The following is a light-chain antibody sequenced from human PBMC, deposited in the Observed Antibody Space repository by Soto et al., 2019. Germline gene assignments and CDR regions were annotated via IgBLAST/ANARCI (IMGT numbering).Light chain of an antibody. CDR1: QAISSW. CDR2: KPS. V-gene: IGKV1-5*03. J-gene: IGKJ1*01. CDR3: QHYNSYSEA. Sequence: DIQMTQSPSTLSGSVGDRVTLSCRASQAISSWLAWYQQKPGKAPKLLIYKPSTLKSGVPSRFSGSGSGTEFTLTISSLQPDDFATYYCQHYNSYSEAFGQGTKVDIK.